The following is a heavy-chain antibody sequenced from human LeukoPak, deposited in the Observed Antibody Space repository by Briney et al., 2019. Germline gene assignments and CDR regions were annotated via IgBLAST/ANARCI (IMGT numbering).Heavy chain of an antibody. CDR3: ARRIQLWLQVGYYMDV. V-gene: IGHV1-8*01. CDR1: GYTFTSYD. Sequence: ASVKVSCKASGYTFTSYDINWVRQATGQGLEWMGWMNPNSGNTGYAQKFQGRVTMTRNTSISTAYMELSSLRSEDTAVYNCARRIQLWLQVGYYMDVWGKGTTVTVSS. D-gene: IGHD5-18*01. CDR2: MNPNSGNT. J-gene: IGHJ6*03.